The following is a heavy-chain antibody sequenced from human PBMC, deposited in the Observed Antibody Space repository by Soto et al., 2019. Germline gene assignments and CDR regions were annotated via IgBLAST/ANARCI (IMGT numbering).Heavy chain of an antibody. CDR3: ASAGPQYYDILTGYYKGYYYYGMDV. V-gene: IGHV1-3*01. J-gene: IGHJ6*02. CDR1: GYTFTSYA. CDR2: INAGNGNT. D-gene: IGHD3-9*01. Sequence: GASVKVSCKASGYTFTSYAMHWVRQAPGQRLEWMGWINAGNGNTKYSQKFQGRVTITRDTSASTAYMELSSLRSEDTAVYYCASAGPQYYDILTGYYKGYYYYGMDVWGQGTTVTVSS.